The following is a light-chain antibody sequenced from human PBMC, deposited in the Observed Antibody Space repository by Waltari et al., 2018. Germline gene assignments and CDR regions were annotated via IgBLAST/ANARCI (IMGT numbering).Light chain of an antibody. CDR1: SSDVGGYNY. Sequence: QSALTQPASASGSPGQSITISRTGTSSDVGGYNYVSWLQQHPGRAPKPIIYQVSHRPAGVSGRFSGSKSANTASLTISGLQTEDEADYYCTSFTGAASWVFGAGTKVTV. V-gene: IGLV2-14*01. CDR3: TSFTGAASWV. J-gene: IGLJ3*02. CDR2: QVS.